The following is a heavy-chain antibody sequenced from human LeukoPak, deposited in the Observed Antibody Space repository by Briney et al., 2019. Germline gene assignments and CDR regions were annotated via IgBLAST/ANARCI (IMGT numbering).Heavy chain of an antibody. Sequence: GGSLRLSCAASGFAVSDNYMSWVRQAPGKGLEWVSIIYSGGSTYHADSVMGRFTISTDNSKITLYLHMNSLRAEDTAVYYCASARVGASHIDHWGQGTLVTVSS. V-gene: IGHV3-53*01. J-gene: IGHJ4*02. CDR2: IYSGGST. CDR3: ASARVGASHIDH. CDR1: GFAVSDNY. D-gene: IGHD1-26*01.